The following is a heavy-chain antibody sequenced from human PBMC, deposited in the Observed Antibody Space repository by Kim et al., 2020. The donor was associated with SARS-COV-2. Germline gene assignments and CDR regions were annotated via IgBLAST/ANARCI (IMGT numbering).Heavy chain of an antibody. CDR1: GFTFSIYA. J-gene: IGHJ4*02. CDR3: AKATVGGIQLTTPY. CDR2: ISGSGGST. V-gene: IGHV3-23*01. D-gene: IGHD1-26*01. Sequence: GGSLRLSCAASGFTFSIYAMSWVRQAPGKGLEWVSAISGSGGSTYYADSVKGRFTISRDNSKNTLYLQMHSLRAEDTAVYYCAKATVGGIQLTTPYWGQGTLVTVS.